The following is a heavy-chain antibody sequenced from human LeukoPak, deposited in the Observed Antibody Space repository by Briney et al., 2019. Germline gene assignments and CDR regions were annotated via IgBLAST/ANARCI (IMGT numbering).Heavy chain of an antibody. CDR1: GFTFSSYW. CDR3: ATGSGYVWLRNFDY. Sequence: GGSLRLSCAASGFTFSSYWMSWVRQAPGKGLEWVANIKQDGSEKYYVDSVKGRFTISRDNAKNSLYLQMNSLRSEDTAVYYCATGSGYVWLRNFDYWGQGTLVTVSS. D-gene: IGHD5-12*01. J-gene: IGHJ4*02. V-gene: IGHV3-7*03. CDR2: IKQDGSEK.